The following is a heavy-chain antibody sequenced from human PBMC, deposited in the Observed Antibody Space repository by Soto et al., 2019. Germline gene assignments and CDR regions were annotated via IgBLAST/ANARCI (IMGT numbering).Heavy chain of an antibody. CDR1: GFTFSSYA. CDR3: AKEPVGPDWYFDL. J-gene: IGHJ2*01. V-gene: IGHV3-64*01. CDR2: ISSNGGST. Sequence: PGWSLKLSCAASGFTFSSYAMHWVRQAPGKGLEYVSAISSNGGSTYYANSVKGRFTVSRDNSKNTLYLQMNSLRAEDTAVYNCAKEPVGPDWYFDLWGRGTLVTVSS.